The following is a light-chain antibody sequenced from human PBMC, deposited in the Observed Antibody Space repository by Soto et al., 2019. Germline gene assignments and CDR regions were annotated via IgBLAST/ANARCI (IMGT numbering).Light chain of an antibody. CDR1: SSNIGAGYD. V-gene: IGLV1-40*01. J-gene: IGLJ2*01. CDR2: GNS. Sequence: QPVLTQPPSVSGAPGQRVTISCTGSSSNIGAGYDVHWYQQLPGTAPKLLIYGNSNRPSGVPDRFSGSTSGTSASLAITGLQAEDEADYYCQSYASSLRVSVFGGGTKLTVL. CDR3: QSYASSLRVSV.